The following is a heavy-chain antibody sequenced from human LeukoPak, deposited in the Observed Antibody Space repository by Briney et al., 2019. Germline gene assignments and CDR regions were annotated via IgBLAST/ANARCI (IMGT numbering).Heavy chain of an antibody. CDR2: IYYSGSS. V-gene: IGHV4-61*01. J-gene: IGHJ6*02. Sequence: SETLSLTCTVSGGSISSSSYYWSWIRQPPGKGLEWIGYIYYSGSSSYNPSLKSRVTISVDTSKKQFSLKLSSVTAADTAVYYCARSAAGELRYPDWVTYAMDVWGQGTTVTVSS. D-gene: IGHD3-9*01. CDR3: ARSAAGELRYPDWVTYAMDV. CDR1: GGSISSSSYY.